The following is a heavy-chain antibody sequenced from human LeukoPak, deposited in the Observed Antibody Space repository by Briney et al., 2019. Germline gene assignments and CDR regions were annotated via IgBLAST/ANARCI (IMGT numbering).Heavy chain of an antibody. J-gene: IGHJ2*01. CDR3: ARNSYHDSSDYLNWYFDL. D-gene: IGHD3-22*01. CDR1: GYTFTDYY. V-gene: IGHV1-2*02. CDR2: INPNSGGT. Sequence: ASVKVSCKASGYTFTDYYIHWVRQAPGQGLEWMGWINPNSGGTNYAQKFQGRVTMTSDTSISTVYMELSSLRSDDTAVYYCARNSYHDSSDYLNWYFDLWGRGTLVTVPS.